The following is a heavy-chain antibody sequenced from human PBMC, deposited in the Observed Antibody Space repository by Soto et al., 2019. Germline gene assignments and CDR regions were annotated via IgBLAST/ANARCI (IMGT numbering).Heavy chain of an antibody. V-gene: IGHV3-30*18. CDR2: LSYDGSNE. CDR3: VKEDNDYYCSGGGCSPAGVPH. CDR1: GFTFRNYG. D-gene: IGHD2-15*01. Sequence: QVQLVESGGGVVQPGRSLRLSCAASGFTFRNYGMHWVRQAPGKGLEWVTFLSYDGSNENYADSVKGRFTISRDISKNTLYLQMNSLRAEDTAVYYCVKEDNDYYCSGGGCSPAGVPHWGQGTPVTVSS. J-gene: IGHJ1*01.